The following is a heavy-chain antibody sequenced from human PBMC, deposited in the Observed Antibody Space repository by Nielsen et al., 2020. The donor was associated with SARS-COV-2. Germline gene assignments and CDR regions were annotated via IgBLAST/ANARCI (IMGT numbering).Heavy chain of an antibody. CDR3: ARVLFRPYYYGMDV. CDR1: GFTFSDYY. Sequence: GESLKISCAASGFTFSDYYMSWIRQAPGKGLEWVSYISSSGSTIYYADSVKGRFTISRDNAKNSLYLQMNSLRAEDTAVYYCARVLFRPYYYGMDVWGQGTTVTVSS. J-gene: IGHJ6*02. CDR2: ISSSGSTI. V-gene: IGHV3-11*01. D-gene: IGHD2-21*01.